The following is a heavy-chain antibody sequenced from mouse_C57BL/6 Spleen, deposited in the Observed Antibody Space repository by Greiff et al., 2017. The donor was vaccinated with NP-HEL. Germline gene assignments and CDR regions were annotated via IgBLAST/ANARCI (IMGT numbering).Heavy chain of an antibody. Sequence: VKLVESGAELARPGASVKLSCKASGYTFTSYGISWVKQRTGQGLEWIGEIYPRSGNTYYNEKFKGKATLTADKSSSTAYMELRSLTSEDSAVYFCARGSNYSYYFDYWGQGTTLTVSS. D-gene: IGHD2-5*01. CDR3: ARGSNYSYYFDY. CDR2: IYPRSGNT. J-gene: IGHJ2*01. V-gene: IGHV1-81*01. CDR1: GYTFTSYG.